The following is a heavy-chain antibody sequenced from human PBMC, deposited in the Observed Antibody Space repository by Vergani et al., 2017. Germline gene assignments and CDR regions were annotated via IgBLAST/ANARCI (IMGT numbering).Heavy chain of an antibody. J-gene: IGHJ4*02. CDR1: GFTFSSYG. D-gene: IGHD6-19*01. Sequence: VQLVESGGGVVQPGRSLRLSCAASGFTFSSYGMHWVRQAPGKGLEWVSSISSSSSYIYYADSVKGRFTISRDNAKNSLYLQMNSLRPEDTAVYYCARSSSFDSWGQGTLVTVSS. V-gene: IGHV3-21*01. CDR2: ISSSSSYI. CDR3: ARSSSFDS.